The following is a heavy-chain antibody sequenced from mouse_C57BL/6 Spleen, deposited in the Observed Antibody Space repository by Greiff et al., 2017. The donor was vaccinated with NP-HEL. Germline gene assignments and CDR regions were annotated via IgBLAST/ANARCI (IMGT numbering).Heavy chain of an antibody. CDR3: TRYDGYPYAMDY. CDR2: IDPETGGT. J-gene: IGHJ4*01. CDR1: GYTFTDYE. V-gene: IGHV1-15*01. Sequence: VQRVESGAELVRPGASVTLSCKASGYTFTDYEMHWVKQTPVHGLEWIGAIDPETGGTAYNQKFKGKAILTADKSSSTAYMELRSLTSEDSAVYYCTRYDGYPYAMDYWGQGTSVTVSS. D-gene: IGHD2-2*01.